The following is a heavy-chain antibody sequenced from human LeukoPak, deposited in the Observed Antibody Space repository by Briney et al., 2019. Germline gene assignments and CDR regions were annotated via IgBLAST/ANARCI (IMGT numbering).Heavy chain of an antibody. Sequence: GASVKVSCKASGYTFYYYCISWGRQAPGQGREWMVWVSAYNGNTNYAQKLQGRVNMTTDTSTSTAYMELRSLRSDDTAVYYCVREENWFDPWGQGTLVTVSS. CDR2: VSAYNGNT. CDR1: GYTFYYYC. J-gene: IGHJ5*02. V-gene: IGHV1-18*01. CDR3: VREENWFDP.